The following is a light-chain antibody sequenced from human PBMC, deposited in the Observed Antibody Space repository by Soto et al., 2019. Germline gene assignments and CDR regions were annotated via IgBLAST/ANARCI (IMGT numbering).Light chain of an antibody. CDR2: GAS. J-gene: IGKJ1*01. CDR3: QQYGSSPRT. V-gene: IGKV3-20*01. Sequence: EIVLTQSPGTLSLSPGERVSFSCRASQRVRSSYIAWYQQKPGQAPRLLIYGASSRATGIPDRFSGSGSGTDFTLTISRLEPEDFAVYYCQQYGSSPRTFGQGTKVEIK. CDR1: QRVRSSY.